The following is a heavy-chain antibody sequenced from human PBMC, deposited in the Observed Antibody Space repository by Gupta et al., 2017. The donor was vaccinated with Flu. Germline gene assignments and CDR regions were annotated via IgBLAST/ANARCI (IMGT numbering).Heavy chain of an antibody. CDR2: IHNSGST. D-gene: IGHD2-2*01. Sequence: WSWIRQHPGKGLEWIGYIHNSGSTYSNPSLKSRVTISVDMSENQFFLELSSVTAADTAVYYCARYCSSTSCSPREFDYWGQGILVTVSS. J-gene: IGHJ4*02. CDR3: ARYCSSTSCSPREFDY. V-gene: IGHV4-31*02.